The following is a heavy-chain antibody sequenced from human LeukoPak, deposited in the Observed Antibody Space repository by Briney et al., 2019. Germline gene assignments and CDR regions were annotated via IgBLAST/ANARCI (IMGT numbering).Heavy chain of an antibody. CDR1: GYTFTSNY. J-gene: IGHJ4*02. Sequence: GASVKVSCKASGYTFTSNYMHWVRQAPGQGREWMGVINPSGGTTSYAQKFQGRVTMTRDMSTSTVYMELSSLRSEDTAVYYCARDVGSIAVAERGLVYWGRGTLVTVSS. CDR3: ARDVGSIAVAERGLVY. CDR2: INPSGGTT. D-gene: IGHD6-19*01. V-gene: IGHV1-46*01.